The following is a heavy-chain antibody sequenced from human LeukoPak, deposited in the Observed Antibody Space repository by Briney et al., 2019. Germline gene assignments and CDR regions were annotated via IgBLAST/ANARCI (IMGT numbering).Heavy chain of an antibody. V-gene: IGHV3-15*01. J-gene: IGHJ4*02. CDR2: IKSKTDGGTT. CDR1: GFTFSNAW. Sequence: GGSLRLSCAASGFTFSNAWMSWVRQAPGKGLEWVGRIKSKTDGGTTDYAAPVKGRFTISRDDSKNTLYLQMNSLKAEDTAVYYCTTGQWLAHFDYWGQGTLVTVSS. D-gene: IGHD6-19*01. CDR3: TTGQWLAHFDY.